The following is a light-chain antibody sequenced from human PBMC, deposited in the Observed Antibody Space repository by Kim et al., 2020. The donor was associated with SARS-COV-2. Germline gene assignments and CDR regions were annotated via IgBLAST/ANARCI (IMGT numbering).Light chain of an antibody. V-gene: IGKV1-39*01. Sequence: ASVGDRVTSTCRTTQSISSHLNWYQQKPGRAPKLLSAAASTLQGGVPSRFSGSGSETDFTLTISSLHPEDFATYFCQQSYITPFTFGPGTKVDIK. J-gene: IGKJ3*01. CDR1: QSISSH. CDR3: QQSYITPFT. CDR2: AAS.